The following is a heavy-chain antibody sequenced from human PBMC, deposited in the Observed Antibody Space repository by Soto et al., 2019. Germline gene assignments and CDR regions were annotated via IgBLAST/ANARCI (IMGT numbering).Heavy chain of an antibody. CDR2: INSDGSST. CDR3: AVAVAGPTAIGY. V-gene: IGHV3-74*01. D-gene: IGHD6-19*01. CDR1: GFTFSSYW. Sequence: EVQLVESGGGLVQPGGSLRLSCAASGFTFSSYWMHWVRQAPGKGLVCVSRINSDGSSTSYADSVKGRFTISRDNAKNTLYLQMNSLRAEDTAVYYCAVAVAGPTAIGYWGQGTLVTVSS. J-gene: IGHJ4*02.